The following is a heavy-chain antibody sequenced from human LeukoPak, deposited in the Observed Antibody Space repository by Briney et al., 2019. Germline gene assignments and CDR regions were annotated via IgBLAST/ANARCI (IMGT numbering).Heavy chain of an antibody. D-gene: IGHD6-19*01. V-gene: IGHV3-74*01. CDR2: INSDGSST. Sequence: GGSLRLSCAASGFTFSSYWMHWVRQAPGKGLEWVSLINSDGSSTSYADSVKGRFTISRDNAKNTLYLQMNSLRAEDTAVYYCARGEGPEEVAGTYWGQGNLVTVSS. CDR3: ARGEGPEEVAGTY. CDR1: GFTFSSYW. J-gene: IGHJ4*02.